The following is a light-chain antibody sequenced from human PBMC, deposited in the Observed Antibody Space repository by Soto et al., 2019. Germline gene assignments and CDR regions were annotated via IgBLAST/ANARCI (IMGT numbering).Light chain of an antibody. CDR2: DVS. CDR1: SSVVGSYNR. J-gene: IGLJ1*01. V-gene: IGLV2-18*02. Sequence: QSVLTQPPSVSGSPGQSVAISCTGTSSVVGSYNRVSWYQQSPGTAPKLMIYDVSNRPSGVPDRFSESKSGNTASLTISGLQAEDESDYYCSSYTTSSTYVFGTGTKVTVL. CDR3: SSYTTSSTYV.